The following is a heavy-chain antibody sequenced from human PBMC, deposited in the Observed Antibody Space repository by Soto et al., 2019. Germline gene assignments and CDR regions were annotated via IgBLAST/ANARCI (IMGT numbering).Heavy chain of an antibody. CDR2: IYYSGST. Sequence: QVRLQESGPGLVKPSETLSLTCTVSGGSISSYYWSWIRQPPGKGLEWIGYIYYSGSTNYNPSLKSRVTISVDTSKNQFSLKLSSVTAADTAVYYCARTAAGTCDYWGQGTLVTVSS. J-gene: IGHJ4*02. CDR1: GGSISSYY. D-gene: IGHD6-13*01. CDR3: ARTAAGTCDY. V-gene: IGHV4-59*08.